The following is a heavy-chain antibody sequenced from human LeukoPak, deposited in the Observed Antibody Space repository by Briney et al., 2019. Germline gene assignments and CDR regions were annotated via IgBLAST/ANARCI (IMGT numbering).Heavy chain of an antibody. CDR1: GYTFTSYG. Sequence: ASVKVSCKASGYTFTSYGISWVRQAPGQGLEWMGWISAYNGNTNYAQMLQGRVTMTTDTSTSTAYMELRSLRSDDTAVYYCARDNSRYSSSPASAYYGMDVWGQGTTVTVSS. CDR2: ISAYNGNT. CDR3: ARDNSRYSSSPASAYYGMDV. V-gene: IGHV1-18*01. J-gene: IGHJ6*02. D-gene: IGHD6-6*01.